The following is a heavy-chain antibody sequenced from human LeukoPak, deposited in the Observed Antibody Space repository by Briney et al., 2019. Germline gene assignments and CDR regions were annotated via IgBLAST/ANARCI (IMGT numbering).Heavy chain of an antibody. J-gene: IGHJ3*02. CDR2: IYHSGST. D-gene: IGHD6-6*01. CDR1: GGSISSSNW. V-gene: IGHV4-4*02. CDR3: AREGPNQYSSSSECAFDI. Sequence: PSETLSLTCAVSGGSISSSNWWSWVRQPPGKGLEWIGEIYHSGSTNYNPSLKSRVTISVDKSKNQFSLKLSSVTAADTAVYYCAREGPNQYSSSSECAFDIWGQGTMVTVSS.